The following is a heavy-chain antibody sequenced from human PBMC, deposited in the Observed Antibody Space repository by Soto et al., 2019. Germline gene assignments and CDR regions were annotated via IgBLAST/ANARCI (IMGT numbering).Heavy chain of an antibody. CDR2: INHSGST. V-gene: IGHV4-34*01. J-gene: IGHJ4*02. Sequence: SETLSLTCAVYGGSFSGYYWSWIRQPPGKGLEWIGEINHSGSTNYNPSLKSRVTISVDTSKNQFSLKLSSVTAADTAVYYCARRTLNRNYDYVWGSYRYTEQLDYWGQGTLVTVS. CDR3: ARRTLNRNYDYVWGSYRYTEQLDY. CDR1: GGSFSGYY. D-gene: IGHD3-16*02.